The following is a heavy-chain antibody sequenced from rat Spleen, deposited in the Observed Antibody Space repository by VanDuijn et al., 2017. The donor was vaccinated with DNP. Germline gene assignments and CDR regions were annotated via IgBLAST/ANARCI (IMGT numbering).Heavy chain of an antibody. V-gene: IGHV3-1*01. J-gene: IGHJ2*01. CDR3: ARWVDYFDY. CDR2: ISYSGTT. CDR1: GYSITSTF. Sequence: EVQLQESGPGLVKPSQSLSLTCSVTGYSITSTFWGWIREFPGNKMQYIGHISYSGTTNYNPSLKSRISITRDTSKNQFFLQLNSVTTEDTATYYCARWVDYFDYWGQGVMVTVSS.